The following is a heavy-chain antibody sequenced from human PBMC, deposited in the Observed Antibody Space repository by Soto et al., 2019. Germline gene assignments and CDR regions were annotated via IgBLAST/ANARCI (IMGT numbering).Heavy chain of an antibody. J-gene: IGHJ3*02. CDR2: ISGSGDST. V-gene: IGHV3-23*01. CDR3: ARELGYCSGGNCYMEGAFDI. D-gene: IGHD2-15*01. CDR1: GSTVIIYG. Sequence: GGSLRLSCAASGSTVIIYGMSWVRQDPGKGLEWVSVISGSGDSTYYADSVKGRFTISRDNSKNTLYLQMNSLRAEDTAVYYCARELGYCSGGNCYMEGAFDIWGQGTMVTVSS.